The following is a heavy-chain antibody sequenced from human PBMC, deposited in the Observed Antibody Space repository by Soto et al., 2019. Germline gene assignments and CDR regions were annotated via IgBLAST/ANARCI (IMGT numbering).Heavy chain of an antibody. J-gene: IGHJ6*01. CDR3: VKDWTGDTCPCMDV. CDR2: ISGSDDST. D-gene: IGHD2-8*02. CDR1: GFTFNNYA. Sequence: EVQLFESGGGLVQPGGSLRLSCAASGFTFNNYAMTWVRQAPGKGLEWVSTISGSDDSTYYADYVNGRITISRDNSKNALYLQMSSLRAADTALYYCVKDWTGDTCPCMDVWGQGTKVTVSS. V-gene: IGHV3-23*01.